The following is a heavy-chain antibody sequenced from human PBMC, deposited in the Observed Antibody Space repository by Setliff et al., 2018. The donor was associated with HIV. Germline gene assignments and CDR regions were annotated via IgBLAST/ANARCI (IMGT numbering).Heavy chain of an antibody. J-gene: IGHJ5*02. V-gene: IGHV4-4*02. CDR3: AKEYSGSGINFNPLT. CDR2: INYSGNT. CDR1: GVSISSRNW. D-gene: IGHD3-10*01. Sequence: PSETLSLTCAVSGVSISSRNWWSWVRQPPGKGLEWIGEINYSGNTNYNPSLKTRVTISVDKSKNQFLLNLKSVTAADTAVYFCAKEYSGSGINFNPLTWGQGTLVTVSS.